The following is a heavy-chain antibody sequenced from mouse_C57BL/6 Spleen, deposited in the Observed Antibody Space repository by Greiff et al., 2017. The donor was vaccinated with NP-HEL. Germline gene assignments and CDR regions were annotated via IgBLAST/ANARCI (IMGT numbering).Heavy chain of an antibody. CDR3: ARHGDYDDFAY. CDR2: ISSGGSYT. CDR1: GFTFSSYG. V-gene: IGHV5-6*01. J-gene: IGHJ3*01. D-gene: IGHD2-4*01. Sequence: EVQGVESGGDLVKPGGSLKLSCAASGFTFSSYGMSWVRQTPDKRLEWVATISSGGSYTYYPDSVKGRFTISRDNAKKTVYLQMSSLKSEDTAMYYCARHGDYDDFAYWGQGTLVTVSA.